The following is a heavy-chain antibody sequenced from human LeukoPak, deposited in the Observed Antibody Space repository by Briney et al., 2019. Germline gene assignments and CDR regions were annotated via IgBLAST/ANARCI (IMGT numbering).Heavy chain of an antibody. CDR1: GFSVSGNY. CDR3: ARVGDYSSSWYFDY. V-gene: IGHV3-53*01. D-gene: IGHD6-13*01. Sequence: GGSLRLSCAASGFSVSGNYTTWVRQAPGKGLEWVSVIYSGGSTYYADSVKGRFTISRGNSKNTLYLQMNSLRAEDTAVYYCARVGDYSSSWYFDYWGQGTLVTVSS. CDR2: IYSGGST. J-gene: IGHJ4*02.